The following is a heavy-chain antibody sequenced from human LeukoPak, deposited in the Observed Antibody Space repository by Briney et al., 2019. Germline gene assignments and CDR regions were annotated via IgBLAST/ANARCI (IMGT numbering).Heavy chain of an antibody. V-gene: IGHV1-2*02. J-gene: IGHJ5*02. CDR2: INPNSGGT. Sequence: GASVKVSCKASGYTLTGCYMHWVRQAPGQGLEWMGWINPNSGGTNYAQKFQGRVTMTRDTSISTAYMELSRLRSDDTAVYYCASIAVAGTTSPNWFDPWGQGTLVTVSS. CDR3: ASIAVAGTTSPNWFDP. CDR1: GYTLTGCY. D-gene: IGHD6-19*01.